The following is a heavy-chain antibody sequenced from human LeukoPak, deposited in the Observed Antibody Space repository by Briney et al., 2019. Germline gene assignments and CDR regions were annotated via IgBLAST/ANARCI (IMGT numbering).Heavy chain of an antibody. CDR1: GGTFSSYA. CDR3: ALDGYYGSGSRFDY. CDR2: IIPIFGTA. Sequence: GASVKVSCKASGGTFSSYAIIWVRQAPGQGLEWMGGIIPIFGTANYAQKFQGRVTITTDESTSTAYMELSSLRSEDTAVYYCALDGYYGSGSRFDYWGQGTLVTVSS. J-gene: IGHJ4*02. V-gene: IGHV1-69*05. D-gene: IGHD3-10*01.